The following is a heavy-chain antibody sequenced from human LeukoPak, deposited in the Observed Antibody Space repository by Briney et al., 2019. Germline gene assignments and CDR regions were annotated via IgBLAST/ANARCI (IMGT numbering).Heavy chain of an antibody. CDR3: ATHGGYYSSTSCPSQDY. J-gene: IGHJ4*02. CDR1: GGTFSSYA. V-gene: IGHV1-69*13. Sequence: SVKVSCKASGGTFSSYAISWVRQAPGQGLEWMGGIIPIFGTANYAQKFQGRVTITADESTSTAYMELSSLRSEDTAVYYCATHGGYYSSTSCPSQDYWGQGTLVTVSS. D-gene: IGHD2-2*01. CDR2: IIPIFGTA.